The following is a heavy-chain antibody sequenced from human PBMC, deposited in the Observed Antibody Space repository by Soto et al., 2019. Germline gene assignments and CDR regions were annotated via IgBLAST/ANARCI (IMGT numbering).Heavy chain of an antibody. CDR3: ARDIPIAVAGTKYGMDV. V-gene: IGHV1-18*01. CDR1: GYTFTSYG. J-gene: IGHJ6*02. CDR2: ISAYNGNT. D-gene: IGHD6-19*01. Sequence: QVQLVQSGAEVKKPGASVKVSCKASGYTFTSYGISWVRQAPGQGLEWMGWISAYNGNTNYAQKLQGRVTMTTDTTTSPAYMKLRSLRSDDTAVYYCARDIPIAVAGTKYGMDVWGQGTTGTVSS.